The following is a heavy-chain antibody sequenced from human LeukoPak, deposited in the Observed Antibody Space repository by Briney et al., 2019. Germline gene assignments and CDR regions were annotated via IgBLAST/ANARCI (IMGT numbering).Heavy chain of an antibody. CDR1: GFTFSSNY. V-gene: IGHV3-53*01. CDR2: IYTSGYT. Sequence: GGSLRLSCAASGFTFSSNYMSWVRQAPGEGLAWVSVIYTSGYTYYTDSVKGRFTISRDSSKNTLFLHMNSLRAEDTAVYYCAREREYCSGGSCYPNWCFDLWGRGTLVTVSS. J-gene: IGHJ2*01. CDR3: AREREYCSGGSCYPNWCFDL. D-gene: IGHD2-15*01.